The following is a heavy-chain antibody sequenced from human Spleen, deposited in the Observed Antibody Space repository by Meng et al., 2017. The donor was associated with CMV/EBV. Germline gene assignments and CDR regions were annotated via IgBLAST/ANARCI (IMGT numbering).Heavy chain of an antibody. CDR3: ARSIGYCSSTSCSVYYYYGMDV. CDR1: GFTFSSYW. D-gene: IGHD2-2*01. J-gene: IGHJ6*02. Sequence: GESLKISCAASGFTFSSYWMSWVRQAPGKGLEWVANIKQDGSEKYYVDSVKGRFTISRDNAKNSLYLQMNSLRAEDTAVYYCARSIGYCSSTSCSVYYYYGMDVWGQGTTVTVSS. V-gene: IGHV3-7*01. CDR2: IKQDGSEK.